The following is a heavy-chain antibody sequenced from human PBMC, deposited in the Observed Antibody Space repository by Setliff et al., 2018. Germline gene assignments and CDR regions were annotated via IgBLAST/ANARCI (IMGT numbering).Heavy chain of an antibody. CDR3: ARTGTYRYFDY. Sequence: LSLTCTVSGGSISSSNYFWGWIRQPPGKGLEWIGRIYSGGTTYYNSSLKSRVTISVDTSKRQFSLRLNSVTAADTAVYYCARTGTYRYFDYWGRGTLVTVSS. CDR1: GGSISSSNYF. V-gene: IGHV4-39*01. D-gene: IGHD1-1*01. CDR2: IYSGGTT. J-gene: IGHJ4*02.